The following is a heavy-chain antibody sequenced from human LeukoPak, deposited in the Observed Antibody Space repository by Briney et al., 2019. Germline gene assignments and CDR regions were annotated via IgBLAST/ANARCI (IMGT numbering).Heavy chain of an antibody. V-gene: IGHV1-24*01. CDR3: ATSSWGSGWYLAFDI. D-gene: IGHD6-19*01. CDR2: FDPEDGET. CDR1: GYTLTELS. J-gene: IGHJ3*02. Sequence: ASVKVSCKVSGYTLTELSMDWVRQAPGKGLEWMGGFDPEDGETIYAQKFQGRVTMTEDTSTDTAYMELSSLRSEDTAVYYCATSSWGSGWYLAFDIWGQGTMVTVSS.